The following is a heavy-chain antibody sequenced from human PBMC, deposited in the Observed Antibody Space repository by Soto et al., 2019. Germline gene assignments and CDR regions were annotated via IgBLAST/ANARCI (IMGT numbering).Heavy chain of an antibody. CDR1: GFTFSNAW. D-gene: IGHD4-4*01. V-gene: IGHV3-15*01. J-gene: IGHJ6*03. Sequence: GGSLRLSCAASGFTFSNAWMSWVRQAPGKGLEWVGRIKSKTDGGTTDYSAPVKGRFTISRDDSKNTLYLQMNSLKTEETAVYYCTTRGEGDRNYVLGYYYYYYYYMDVWGKGTTVTVSS. CDR2: IKSKTDGGTT. CDR3: TTRGEGDRNYVLGYYYYYYYYMDV.